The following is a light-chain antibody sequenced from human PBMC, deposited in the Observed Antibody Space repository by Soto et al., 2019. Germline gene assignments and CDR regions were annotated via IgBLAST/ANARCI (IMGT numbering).Light chain of an antibody. V-gene: IGKV3-15*01. CDR3: QQYNNWPPYT. J-gene: IGKJ2*01. CDR1: QSVSSN. Sequence: EIVMTQSPATLSVSPGERATLSCRASQSVSSNLAWYQQKPGQAPRLLIYGASTRATGIPARFSGSGSGTEFTLTISSLQSEDFAVYYCQQYNNWPPYTFGQGTXVDI. CDR2: GAS.